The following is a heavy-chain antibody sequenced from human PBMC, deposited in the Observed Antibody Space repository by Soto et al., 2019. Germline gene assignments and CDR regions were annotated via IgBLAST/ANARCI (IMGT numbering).Heavy chain of an antibody. CDR2: IIPVFGST. CDR1: GGLFSSFA. CDR3: ARGGGPYVWFNEF. Sequence: QGQLVQSGPEVQKPGSSVKVSCKDSGGLFSSFAISWVRQAPGQGLEWLGGIIPVFGSTNYAEKFQGRVTMTADKSTNTAYMELTSLTSGDTAVYYGARGGGPYVWFNEFWGQGTLVTVSS. V-gene: IGHV1-69*06. D-gene: IGHD2-21*01. J-gene: IGHJ4*02.